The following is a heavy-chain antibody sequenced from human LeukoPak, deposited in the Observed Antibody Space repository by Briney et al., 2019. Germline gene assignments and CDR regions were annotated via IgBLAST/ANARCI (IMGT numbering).Heavy chain of an antibody. Sequence: SQTLSLTCPVSSGSISSGVYYWRWIRQHPGKGLELIGYIYYSGSTYYNPSLKSRVTISVDTSKNQFSLKLSSVTAADTAVYYCARGVRWLQLSYFDYWGQGTLVTVSS. D-gene: IGHD5-24*01. V-gene: IGHV4-31*03. J-gene: IGHJ4*02. CDR1: SGSISSGVYY. CDR2: IYYSGST. CDR3: ARGVRWLQLSYFDY.